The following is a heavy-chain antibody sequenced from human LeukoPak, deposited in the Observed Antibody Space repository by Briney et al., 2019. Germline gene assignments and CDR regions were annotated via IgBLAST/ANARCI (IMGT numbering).Heavy chain of an antibody. Sequence: GGSLRLSCAASGFTFSNYAMSWVRQAPGKGLKWVSAISGSGGSTYYADSVKGRFTISRDNSKNTLYLQMNSLRAEDTAVYYCARVKREYYFDYWGQGNLVTVSS. D-gene: IGHD3-10*01. J-gene: IGHJ4*02. V-gene: IGHV3-23*01. CDR2: ISGSGGST. CDR1: GFTFSNYA. CDR3: ARVKREYYFDY.